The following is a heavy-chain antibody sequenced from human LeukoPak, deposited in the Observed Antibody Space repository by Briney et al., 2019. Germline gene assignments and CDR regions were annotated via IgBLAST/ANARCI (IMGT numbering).Heavy chain of an antibody. CDR2: ISSSSSYI. D-gene: IGHD3-16*01. V-gene: IGHV3-21*01. Sequence: GGSLRLSCAASGFTFSSYSMNWVRQAPGKGLEWVSSISSSSSYIYYADSVKGRFTISRDNAKNSLYLQMNSLRAEDTAVYYCASASLGVGGIFDISGQGTMVTVSS. CDR3: ASASLGVGGIFDI. J-gene: IGHJ3*02. CDR1: GFTFSSYS.